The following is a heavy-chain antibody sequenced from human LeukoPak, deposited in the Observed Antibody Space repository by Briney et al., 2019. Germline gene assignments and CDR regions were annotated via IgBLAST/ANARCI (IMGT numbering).Heavy chain of an antibody. CDR3: ARVRRDGYNLEGAFDI. D-gene: IGHD5-24*01. CDR1: GYTLTSYY. CDR2: INPSGGST. V-gene: IGHV1-46*01. Sequence: ASVKVSCKASGYTLTSYYMHWVRQAPGQGLEWMGIINPSGGSTSYAQKFQGRVTMTRDTSTSTVYMELSSLRSEDTAVYYCARVRRDGYNLEGAFDIWGQGTMVTVSS. J-gene: IGHJ3*02.